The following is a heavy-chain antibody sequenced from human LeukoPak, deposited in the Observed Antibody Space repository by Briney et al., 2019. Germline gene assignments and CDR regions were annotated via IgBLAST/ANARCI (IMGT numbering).Heavy chain of an antibody. V-gene: IGHV3-53*01. J-gene: IGHJ4*02. CDR1: GFIVSSNY. CDR3: ARDYEGGYYYGGAY. CDR2: IYSGGST. Sequence: GGSLRLSCAASGFIVSSNYMSWVRQAPGKGLEWVSVIYSGGSTYYADSVKGRFTISRDNSKNTLYLQMNSLRAEDTAVYYCARDYEGGYYYGGAYWGQGTLVTVSS. D-gene: IGHD3-22*01.